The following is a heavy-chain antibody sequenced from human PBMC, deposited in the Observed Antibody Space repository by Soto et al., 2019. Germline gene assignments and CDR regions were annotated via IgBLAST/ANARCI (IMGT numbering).Heavy chain of an antibody. CDR3: TRDPGREAATPDAFDI. V-gene: IGHV3-49*04. CDR2: IRSKAYGGTT. D-gene: IGHD2-15*01. CDR1: GFTFGDYA. J-gene: IGHJ3*02. Sequence: GGSLRLSCTASGFTFGDYAMSWVRQAPGKGLEWVGFIRSKAYGGTTEYAASVKGRFTISRDDSKSIAYLQMNSLKTEDTAVYYCTRDPGREAATPDAFDIWGQGTMVTVS.